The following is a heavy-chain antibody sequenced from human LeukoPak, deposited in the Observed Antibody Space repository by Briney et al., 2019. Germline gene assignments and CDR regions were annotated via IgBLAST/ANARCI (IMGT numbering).Heavy chain of an antibody. CDR2: ISSMSSYT. CDR1: GFTFSTYS. Sequence: QPGGSLRLSCAASGFTFSTYSMNWVRQAPGKGLEWVSSISSMSSYTYYADSVKGRFTTSRDNAKNSLYLQLNSLRAEDTAVYYCARGHTSGWYDGGYWGQGTLVTVSS. CDR3: ARGHTSGWYDGGY. V-gene: IGHV3-21*01. D-gene: IGHD6-19*01. J-gene: IGHJ4*02.